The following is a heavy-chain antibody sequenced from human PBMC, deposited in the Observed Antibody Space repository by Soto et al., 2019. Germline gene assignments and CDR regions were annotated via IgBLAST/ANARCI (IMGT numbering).Heavy chain of an antibody. J-gene: IGHJ3*02. Sequence: LRLSCATSGFTFRNYEMNWVRQAPGKGLEWISYISATGSTIDYADSVKGRFTISRDNAENSLYLQMNSLRAEDTALYYCARGAPYYFDSTAYYFKAFDIWGQGTMVTVSS. D-gene: IGHD3-22*01. V-gene: IGHV3-48*03. CDR1: GFTFRNYE. CDR2: ISATGSTI. CDR3: ARGAPYYFDSTAYYFKAFDI.